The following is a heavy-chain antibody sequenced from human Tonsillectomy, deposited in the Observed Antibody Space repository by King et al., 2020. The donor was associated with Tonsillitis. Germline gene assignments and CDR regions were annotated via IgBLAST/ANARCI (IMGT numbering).Heavy chain of an antibody. V-gene: IGHV3-48*03. Sequence: QLVQSGGGLVQPGGSLRLSCAASGFTFSSYEMNWVRQAPGKGLEWVSYISSSGSTIYYADSVKGRFTISRDNAKNSLYLQMNSLRAEDTAVYYCARERIAAAADDAFDIWGQGTMVTVSS. D-gene: IGHD6-13*01. CDR1: GFTFSSYE. CDR2: ISSSGSTI. CDR3: ARERIAAAADDAFDI. J-gene: IGHJ3*02.